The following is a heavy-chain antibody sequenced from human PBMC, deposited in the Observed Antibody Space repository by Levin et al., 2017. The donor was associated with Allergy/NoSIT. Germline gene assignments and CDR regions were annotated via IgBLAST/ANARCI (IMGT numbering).Heavy chain of an antibody. CDR1: GFIFSSYW. D-gene: IGHD4-17*01. CDR2: INGDGSST. V-gene: IGHV3-74*01. J-gene: IGHJ4*02. CDR3: ARLHYGDFEARNDY. Sequence: GGSLRLSCVGSGFIFSSYWMYWVRQAPGKGLVWVPRINGDGSSTSYADSVKGRFTISRDNAKNTLYLQINNLGAEDTAVYYCARLHYGDFEARNDYWGQGTLITVSS.